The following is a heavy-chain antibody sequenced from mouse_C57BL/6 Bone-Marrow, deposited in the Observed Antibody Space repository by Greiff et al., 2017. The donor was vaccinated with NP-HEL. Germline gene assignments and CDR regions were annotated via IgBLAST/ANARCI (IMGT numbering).Heavy chain of an antibody. D-gene: IGHD2-3*01. J-gene: IGHJ1*03. V-gene: IGHV5-4*01. Sequence: DVKLVESGGGLVKPGGSLKLSCAASGFTFSSYAMSWVRQTPEKRLEWVATISDGGSYTYYPDNVKGRFTISRDNAKNNLYLQMSHLKSEDTAMYYGARDGDDYWYFDVWGTGTTVTVSS. CDR1: GFTFSSYA. CDR3: ARDGDDYWYFDV. CDR2: ISDGGSYT.